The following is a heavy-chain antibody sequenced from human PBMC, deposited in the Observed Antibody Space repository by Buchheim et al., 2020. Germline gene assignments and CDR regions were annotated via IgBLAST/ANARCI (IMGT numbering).Heavy chain of an antibody. Sequence: QVQLVQSGAEVKKPGASVKVSCKASGYTFTRYYMHWVRQAPGQGLEWMGIIYPSGTSTSYAQKFQGRVTMTRDTSTSPVYMELSSLRSEDTAVYYCARSLVVVTAAIRGGIGYWGQGTL. CDR2: IYPSGTST. V-gene: IGHV1-46*01. CDR1: GYTFTRYY. D-gene: IGHD2-2*02. J-gene: IGHJ4*02. CDR3: ARSLVVVTAAIRGGIGY.